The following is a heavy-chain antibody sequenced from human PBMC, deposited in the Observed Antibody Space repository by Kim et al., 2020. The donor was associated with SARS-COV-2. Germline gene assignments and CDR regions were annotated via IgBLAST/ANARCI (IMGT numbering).Heavy chain of an antibody. CDR1: GYTFTSYY. CDR2: INPSGGST. V-gene: IGHV1-46*01. Sequence: ASVKVSCKASGYTFTSYYMHWVRQGPGQGLEWMGIINPSGGSTSYAQKFQGRVTMTRDTSTSTVYMELSSLRSEDTAVYYCATPRRDYYDSSWLGAFDIWGQGTMVTVSS. D-gene: IGHD3-22*01. J-gene: IGHJ3*02. CDR3: ATPRRDYYDSSWLGAFDI.